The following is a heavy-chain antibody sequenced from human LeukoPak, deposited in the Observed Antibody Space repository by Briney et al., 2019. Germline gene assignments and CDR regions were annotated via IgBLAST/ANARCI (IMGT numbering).Heavy chain of an antibody. Sequence: SVKVSCKASGGTFSSYAISWVRQAPGQGLEWMGGIIPIFGTANYAQKFQGRVTITADESTSTAYMVLSSLRSEDTAVYYCARQVRGVVRRNPRHTNAFDIWGQGTMVTVSS. J-gene: IGHJ3*02. CDR3: ARQVRGVVRRNPRHTNAFDI. CDR2: IIPIFGTA. V-gene: IGHV1-69*13. D-gene: IGHD4-23*01. CDR1: GGTFSSYA.